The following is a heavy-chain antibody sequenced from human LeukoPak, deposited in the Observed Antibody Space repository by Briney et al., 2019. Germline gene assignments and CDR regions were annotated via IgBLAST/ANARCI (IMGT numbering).Heavy chain of an antibody. CDR2: ISSSSSTI. D-gene: IGHD6-19*01. CDR1: GFTFSTYS. J-gene: IGHJ3*02. CDR3: ARGHSSGWYHAFDI. V-gene: IGHV3-48*01. Sequence: GGSLRLSCAAPGFTFSTYSMNWVRQAPGKGLEWVSYISSSSSTIYYADSVKGRFTISRDNANNSLYLQMSSLRAEDTAVYYCARGHSSGWYHAFDIWGRGTMVTVSS.